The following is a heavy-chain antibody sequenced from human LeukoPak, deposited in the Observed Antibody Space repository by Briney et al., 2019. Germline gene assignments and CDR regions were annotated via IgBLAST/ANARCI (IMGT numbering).Heavy chain of an antibody. D-gene: IGHD3-10*01. CDR3: AKDRGNYYGSGSYFPY. CDR2: ISASGGST. V-gene: IGHV3-23*01. Sequence: GGSLRLSCAASGFTFSSYAMSWVRQAPGKGLEWVSAISASGGSTYYADSVKGRFTISRDNSKNTMYLQMNSLRAEDTAVYYCAKDRGNYYGSGSYFPYWGQGTRVTVSS. CDR1: GFTFSSYA. J-gene: IGHJ4*02.